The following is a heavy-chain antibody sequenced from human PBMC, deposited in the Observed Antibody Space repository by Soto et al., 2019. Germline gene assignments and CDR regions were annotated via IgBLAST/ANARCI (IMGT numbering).Heavy chain of an antibody. CDR1: GFTFSSYG. CDR2: ISYDGSNK. CDR3: AKAGGKHLRWFGERTPRGGMDV. V-gene: IGHV3-30*18. J-gene: IGHJ6*02. Sequence: QVQLVESGGGVVQPGRSLRLSCAASGFTFSSYGMHWVRQAPGKGLEWVSVISYDGSNKYYADSVKGRFTISRDNSKNTLYLQMNSLRAEDTAVYYCAKAGGKHLRWFGERTPRGGMDVWGQGTTVTVSS. D-gene: IGHD3-10*01.